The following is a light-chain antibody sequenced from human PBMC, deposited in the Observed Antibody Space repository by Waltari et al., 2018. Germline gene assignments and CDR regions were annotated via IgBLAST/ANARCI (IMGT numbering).Light chain of an antibody. J-gene: IGKJ4*01. CDR3: QQSYSTPPT. CDR1: QSISNY. CDR2: TAS. Sequence: DIQMTQSPSPLSASVGARVTITCRASQSISNYLNWYQQKPGEAPKLLIYTASTLQGGVPSRFSGSGSGTDFTLAISSLQPDDFATYHCQQSYSTPPTFGGGTKVEIK. V-gene: IGKV1-39*01.